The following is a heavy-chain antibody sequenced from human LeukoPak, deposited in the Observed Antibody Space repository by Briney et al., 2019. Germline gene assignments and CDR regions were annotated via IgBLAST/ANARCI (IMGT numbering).Heavy chain of an antibody. CDR1: GRSFSGYY. J-gene: IGHJ2*01. D-gene: IGHD4-23*01. V-gene: IGHV4-34*01. CDR3: ARGHHGGNRALCYFDL. CDR2: INHSGST. Sequence: SETLSLTCAVYGRSFSGYYWSWIRQPPGKGLEWIGEINHSGSTNYNPSLKSRVTISVDTSKNQFSLKLSSVTAADTAVYYCARGHHGGNRALCYFDLWGRGTLVTVSS.